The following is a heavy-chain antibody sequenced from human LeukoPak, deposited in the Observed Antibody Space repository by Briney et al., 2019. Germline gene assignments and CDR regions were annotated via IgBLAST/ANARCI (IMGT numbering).Heavy chain of an antibody. Sequence: GASVKVSCKASGYTFTGYYMHWVRQAPGQGLEWMGWINPNSGGTNYAQKFQGRVTMTRDTSISTAYVELSRLRSDDTAVYYCARSSYYYDSSGYYLDYWGQGTLVTVSS. CDR1: GYTFTGYY. CDR2: INPNSGGT. CDR3: ARSSYYYDSSGYYLDY. J-gene: IGHJ4*02. D-gene: IGHD3-22*01. V-gene: IGHV1-2*02.